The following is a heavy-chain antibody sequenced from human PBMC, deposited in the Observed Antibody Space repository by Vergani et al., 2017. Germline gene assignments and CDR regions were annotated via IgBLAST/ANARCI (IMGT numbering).Heavy chain of an antibody. V-gene: IGHV1-69*04. CDR2: IIPILGIV. CDR1: GGTFSSYA. J-gene: IGHJ6*02. D-gene: IGHD5-12*01. Sequence: QVQLVQSGAEVKKPGASVKVSCKASGGTFSSYAISWVRQAPGQGLEWMGRIIPILGIVNYVQKFQGRVTITADKSTTTAYMELTSLRSDDTAVYYCAGSRGYSGYDSDMDVWGQGTTVTVSS. CDR3: AGSRGYSGYDSDMDV.